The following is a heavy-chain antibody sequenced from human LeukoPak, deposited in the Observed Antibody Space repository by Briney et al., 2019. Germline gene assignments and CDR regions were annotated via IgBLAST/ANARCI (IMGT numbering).Heavy chain of an antibody. Sequence: ASVKVSCKAFGYTFTSNYMHWVRQAPGQGLEWMGWINPNSGGTNYAQKFQGRVTMTRDTSISTAYMELSRLRSDDTAVYYCARGIAVAGTDYWGQGTLVTVSS. CDR3: ARGIAVAGTDY. D-gene: IGHD6-19*01. J-gene: IGHJ4*02. V-gene: IGHV1-2*02. CDR1: GYTFTSNY. CDR2: INPNSGGT.